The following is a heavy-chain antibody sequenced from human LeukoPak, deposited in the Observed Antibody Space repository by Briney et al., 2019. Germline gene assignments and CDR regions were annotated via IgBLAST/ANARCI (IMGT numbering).Heavy chain of an antibody. CDR2: IIPVSGTA. Sequence: ASVKVSCKASRGIFSSYAFSWVRQAPGQGLEWMGGIIPVSGTANYAQKFQGRVTITADESTSTAYMELSSLRSEDTAVYYCATAAGLGVPYYFDYWGQGTLVTVSS. V-gene: IGHV1-69*13. CDR1: RGIFSSYA. D-gene: IGHD3/OR15-3a*01. J-gene: IGHJ4*02. CDR3: ATAAGLGVPYYFDY.